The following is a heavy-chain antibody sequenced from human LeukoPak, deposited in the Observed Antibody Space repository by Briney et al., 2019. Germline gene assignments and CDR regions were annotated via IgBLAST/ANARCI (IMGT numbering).Heavy chain of an antibody. CDR3: ATALSYYDSSGYSFDY. D-gene: IGHD3-22*01. V-gene: IGHV1-24*01. J-gene: IGHJ4*02. Sequence: ASVKVSCKVSGYTLTELSMHWVRQAPGKGLEWMGGFDPEDGETIYAQKFQGRVTMTEDTSTDTAYMELSSLRSEDTAVYYCATALSYYDSSGYSFDYWGQGTLVTVSS. CDR2: FDPEDGET. CDR1: GYTLTELS.